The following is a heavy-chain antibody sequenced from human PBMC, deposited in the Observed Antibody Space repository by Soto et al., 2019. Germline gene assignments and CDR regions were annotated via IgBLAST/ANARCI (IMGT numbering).Heavy chain of an antibody. CDR2: IYYSGST. J-gene: IGHJ6*02. CDR1: GGSISSGDYY. V-gene: IGHV4-30-4*01. CDR3: ARGKAITMVRGVIITVYYYGMDV. D-gene: IGHD3-10*01. Sequence: QVQLQESGPGLVKPSQTLSLTCTVSGGSISSGDYYWSWIRQPPGKGLEWIGYIYYSGSTYYNPSLKSRVTISVDTSKNQCSLKLSSVTAADTAVYYCARGKAITMVRGVIITVYYYGMDVWGQGTTVTVSS.